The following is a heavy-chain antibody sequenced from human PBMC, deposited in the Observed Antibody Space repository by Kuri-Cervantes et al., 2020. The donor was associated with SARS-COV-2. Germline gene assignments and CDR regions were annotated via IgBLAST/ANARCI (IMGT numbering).Heavy chain of an antibody. Sequence: GGSLRLSCTASGFIFSDYYMTWIRQAPGKGLEWVSNIGPSGTTKYYADSVKGRFTISRDNAKNSLYLRMNSLRAEDTALYYCAKDSGSYFRGSAEYFQHWGQGTLVTVSS. J-gene: IGHJ1*01. CDR2: IGPSGTTK. CDR3: AKDSGSYFRGSAEYFQH. D-gene: IGHD1-26*01. CDR1: GFIFSDYY. V-gene: IGHV3-11*01.